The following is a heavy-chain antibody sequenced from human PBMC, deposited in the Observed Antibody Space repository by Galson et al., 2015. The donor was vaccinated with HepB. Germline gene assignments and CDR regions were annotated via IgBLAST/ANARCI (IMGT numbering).Heavy chain of an antibody. CDR1: GFSLNTTAMC. CDR2: IDWDDDK. J-gene: IGHJ5*02. Sequence: ALVKPTQTLTLTCTFSGFSLNTTAMCVTWIRQPPGKALEWLALIDWDDDKYYSASLKTRLSISKDTSKNQVVLTMTNMDPLDTATYYCARTKCDFWSGYYWFDPWGQGILVTVSS. D-gene: IGHD3-3*01. CDR3: ARTKCDFWSGYYWFDP. V-gene: IGHV2-70*01.